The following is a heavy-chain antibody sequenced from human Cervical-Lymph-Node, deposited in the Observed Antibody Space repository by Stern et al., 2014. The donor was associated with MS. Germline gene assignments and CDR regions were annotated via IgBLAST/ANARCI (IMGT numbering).Heavy chain of an antibody. V-gene: IGHV3-30*18. CDR2: ISYDGGNE. D-gene: IGHD6-19*01. J-gene: IGHJ3*01. Sequence: QVQLGQSGGGVVQPGRSLRLSCAASGFTFSNFGMHWVRQAPGKGLEWVTLISYDGGNEYYADFVKGRFTISRDDSKNKVYLQLNSLRPEDTAVYYCAKGRTVAGKGVGAFDVWGQGTLVTVSS. CDR3: AKGRTVAGKGVGAFDV. CDR1: GFTFSNFG.